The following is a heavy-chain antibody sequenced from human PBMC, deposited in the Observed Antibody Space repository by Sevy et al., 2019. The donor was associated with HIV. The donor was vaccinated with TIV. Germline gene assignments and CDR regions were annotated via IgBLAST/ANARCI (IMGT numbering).Heavy chain of an antibody. V-gene: IGHV1-2*02. Sequence: ASVKVSCKASGYTFTAYFIHWVRQAPGQGLEWMGWINPNSGDTNYAPKFQGRVTVTRDRSISTAYMELSRRGSEDTAVYYCASPGGYRYGSLLDYWGQGTLVTVSS. CDR3: ASPGGYRYGSLLDY. CDR2: INPNSGDT. J-gene: IGHJ4*02. CDR1: GYTFTAYF. D-gene: IGHD5-18*01.